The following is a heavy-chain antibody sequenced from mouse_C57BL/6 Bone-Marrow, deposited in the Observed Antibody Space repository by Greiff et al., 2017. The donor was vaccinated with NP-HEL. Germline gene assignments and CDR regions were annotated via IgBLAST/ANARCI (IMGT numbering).Heavy chain of an antibody. CDR3: ARRGYYGSSYVYAMDY. V-gene: IGHV5-6*01. D-gene: IGHD1-1*01. CDR2: ISSGGSYT. J-gene: IGHJ4*01. Sequence: EVKLMESGGDLVKPGGSLKLSCAASGFTFSSYGMSWVRQTPDKRLEWVATISSGGSYTYYPDSVKGRFTISRDNVKNTLYLQMSSLKSEDTAMYYCARRGYYGSSYVYAMDYWGQGTSVTVSS. CDR1: GFTFSSYG.